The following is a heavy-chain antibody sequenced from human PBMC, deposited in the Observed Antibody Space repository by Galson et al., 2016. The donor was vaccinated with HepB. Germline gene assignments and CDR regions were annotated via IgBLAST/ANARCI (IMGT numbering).Heavy chain of an antibody. D-gene: IGHD6-6*01. CDR2: IKEDGSEE. CDR3: ARKKYISSSSGVDY. Sequence: SLRLSCAASGFTFSDYWMAWVRQAPGKGLEWVASIKEDGSEEYYVDSVRGRFTISRDNAKKSLYLLMTSLRAEDAAIYYCARKKYISSSSGVDYWGQGTLVTVSS. J-gene: IGHJ4*02. V-gene: IGHV3-7*05. CDR1: GFTFSDYW.